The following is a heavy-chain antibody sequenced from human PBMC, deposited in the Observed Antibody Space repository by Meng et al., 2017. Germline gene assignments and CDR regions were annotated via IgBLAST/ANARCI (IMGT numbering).Heavy chain of an antibody. CDR3: ARDYGDHLGFDY. CDR2: ISYDGSNK. Sequence: QVQVGGSGGGMVQPGRSLTLPCAALGFIFSTYAMHWVRQAPGKGLEWVAVISYDGSNKYYADSVKGRFTTSRDNSKNTLYLQMNSLRAEDTAVYYCARDYGDHLGFDYWGQGTLVTVSS. D-gene: IGHD4-17*01. V-gene: IGHV3-30*07. CDR1: GFIFSTYA. J-gene: IGHJ4*02.